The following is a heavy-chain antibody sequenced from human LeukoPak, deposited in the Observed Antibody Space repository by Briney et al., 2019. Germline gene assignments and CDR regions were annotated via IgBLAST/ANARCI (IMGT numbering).Heavy chain of an antibody. CDR3: ARDRASGSYYDY. D-gene: IGHD1-26*01. J-gene: IGHJ4*02. V-gene: IGHV4-59*11. CDR2: IYYSGST. CDR1: GGSISSHY. Sequence: PSETLSLTCTVSGGSISSHYWSWIRQPPGKGLEWIGCIYYSGSTNYNPSLKSRVTISVDTSKNQFSLKLSSVTAADTAVYYCARDRASGSYYDYWGQGTLVTVSS.